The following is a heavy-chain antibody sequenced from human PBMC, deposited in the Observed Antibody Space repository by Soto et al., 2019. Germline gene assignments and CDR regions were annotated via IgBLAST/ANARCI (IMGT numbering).Heavy chain of an antibody. V-gene: IGHV3-30-3*01. CDR2: ISHDGSNK. CDR3: ARDGVNWNYVGYFDY. D-gene: IGHD1-7*01. J-gene: IGHJ4*02. Sequence: QVQLVESGGGVVQPGRSLRLSCAASGFTFSSYAMHWVRQAPGKGLEWVAVISHDGSNKYYADSVKGRFTISRDNSKNTLYLQMNSLRAEDTAVYYCARDGVNWNYVGYFDYWGQGTLVTVSS. CDR1: GFTFSSYA.